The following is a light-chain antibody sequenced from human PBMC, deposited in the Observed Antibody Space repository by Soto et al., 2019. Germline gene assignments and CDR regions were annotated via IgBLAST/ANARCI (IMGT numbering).Light chain of an antibody. CDR2: AAS. CDR1: QSISSY. CDR3: QQGYFTPRT. J-gene: IGKJ2*01. Sequence: DIQMTQSPASLSASVGDRVTITCRASQSISSYLNWYQQKPGKAPKVLIFAASRLQSGVPSRFSGSGSGTDSTLAINSLQPEDVATYYCQQGYFTPRTFGQGTKLEIK. V-gene: IGKV1-39*01.